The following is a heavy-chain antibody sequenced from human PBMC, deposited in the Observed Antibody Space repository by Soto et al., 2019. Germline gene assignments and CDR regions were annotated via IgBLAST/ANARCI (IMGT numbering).Heavy chain of an antibody. CDR2: IFTYNGNT. CDR3: AIVVDSGYDQDFDY. CDR1: GYTFPSYG. V-gene: IGHV1-18*01. D-gene: IGHD5-12*01. Sequence: QVQLVQSGAEVKKPGASVKVSCKASGYTFPSYGISWVRQAPGQGLEWMGWIFTYNGNTTYAQRFQGRVTLTTDTFTSTAYMELRSLRSDDTAVYYCAIVVDSGYDQDFDYWGQGTLVTVSS. J-gene: IGHJ4*02.